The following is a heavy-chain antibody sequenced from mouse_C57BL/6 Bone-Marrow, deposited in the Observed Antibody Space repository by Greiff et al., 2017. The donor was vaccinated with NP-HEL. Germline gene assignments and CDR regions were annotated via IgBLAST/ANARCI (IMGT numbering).Heavy chain of an antibody. CDR2: IYPGSGST. Sequence: QVQLQQPGAELVKPGASVKMSCKASGYTFTSYWITWVKQRPGQGLEWIGDIYPGSGSTNYNEKFKSKATLTVDTSSSTAYMQLSSLTSEVSAVYSCASRGPITTVVATDWGQGTTLTVSS. CDR3: ASRGPITTVVATD. D-gene: IGHD1-1*01. CDR1: GYTFTSYW. J-gene: IGHJ2*01. V-gene: IGHV1-55*01.